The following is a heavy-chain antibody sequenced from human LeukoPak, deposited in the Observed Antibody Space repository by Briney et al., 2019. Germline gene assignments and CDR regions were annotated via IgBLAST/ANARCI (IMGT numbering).Heavy chain of an antibody. V-gene: IGHV4-59*01. CDR2: IYYSGST. J-gene: IGHJ4*02. D-gene: IGHD2-15*01. CDR3: ARDHCSGGSCYSDY. CDR1: GFTFSSYG. Sequence: GSLRLSCAASGFTFSSYGMSWVRQAPGKGLEWIGYIYYSGSTNYNPSLKSRVTISVDTSKNQFSLKLSSVTAADTAVYYCARDHCSGGSCYSDYWGQGTLVTVSS.